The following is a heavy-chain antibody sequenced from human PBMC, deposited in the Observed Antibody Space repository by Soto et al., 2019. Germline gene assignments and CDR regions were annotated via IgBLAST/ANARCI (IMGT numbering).Heavy chain of an antibody. Sequence: GGALRLSWAASGFTFRSYGMHGVRQAPGKGLEWVPVISYDGSNKYYADSVKGRFTISRDNSKNTLYLQMNSLRAEDTAVYYCAKRSITMIVAVTDPYDIRGQRTMDTASS. J-gene: IGHJ3*02. D-gene: IGHD3-22*01. CDR3: AKRSITMIVAVTDPYDI. V-gene: IGHV3-30*18. CDR2: ISYDGSNK. CDR1: GFTFRSYG.